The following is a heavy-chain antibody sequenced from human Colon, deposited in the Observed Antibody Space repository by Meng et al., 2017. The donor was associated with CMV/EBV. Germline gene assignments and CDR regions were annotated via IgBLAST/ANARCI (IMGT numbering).Heavy chain of an antibody. CDR3: ASRDY. V-gene: IGHV3-74*01. CDR1: GFTFSSKW. Sequence: EVQLVESGGGLVQPGGSLRLYCAASGFTFSSKWMHWVRQGPGKGLVWVSRINTDGSTTYYADSVKGRFTISRDNAKNTLYLQMNSLRAEDTAVYYCASRDYWGQGTLVTVSS. J-gene: IGHJ4*02. CDR2: INTDGSTT.